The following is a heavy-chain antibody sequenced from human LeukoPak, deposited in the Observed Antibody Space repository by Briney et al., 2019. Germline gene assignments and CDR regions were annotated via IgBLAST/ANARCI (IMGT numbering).Heavy chain of an antibody. D-gene: IGHD1-26*01. Sequence: PSETLSLTCTVSGGSISSYYWSWIRQPPGKGLEWIGSIYYSGSTYYNPSLKSRVTISVDTSKNQFSLKLTSVTAADTAVYYCARLSVIVGAALEYYYYYMDVWGQGTTVTVSS. CDR1: GGSISSYY. J-gene: IGHJ6*03. CDR3: ARLSVIVGAALEYYYYYMDV. V-gene: IGHV4-39*07. CDR2: IYYSGST.